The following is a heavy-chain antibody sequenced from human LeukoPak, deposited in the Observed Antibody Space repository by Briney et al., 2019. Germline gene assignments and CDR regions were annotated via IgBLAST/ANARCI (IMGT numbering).Heavy chain of an antibody. Sequence: SVKVSCKASGGTFSSYAISWVRQAPGQGLEWMGGIIPIFGTANYAQKFQGRVTITADESTSTAYMELSSLRSEDTAVYYCARAISGTTNYYYYYYMAVWGKGTTVTVSS. D-gene: IGHD1-7*01. CDR3: ARAISGTTNYYYYYYMAV. CDR2: IIPIFGTA. J-gene: IGHJ6*03. V-gene: IGHV1-69*01. CDR1: GGTFSSYA.